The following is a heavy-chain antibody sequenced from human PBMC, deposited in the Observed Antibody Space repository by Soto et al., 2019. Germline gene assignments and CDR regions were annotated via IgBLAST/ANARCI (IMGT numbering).Heavy chain of an antibody. V-gene: IGHV3-7*01. J-gene: IGHJ6*03. CDR3: ARTPVYYTWGSYRLLPHMDV. D-gene: IGHD3-16*02. CDR1: GFTFSSYC. CDR2: IKQDGSEK. Sequence: AGSLRLSCAASGFTFSSYCMSWVRQAPGKGLEWVANIKQDGSEKYYVDSVKGRSTISRDNAKNSLYLQSNGLRAEDTAVYYRARTPVYYTWGSYRLLPHMDVWGKGTTVTVSS.